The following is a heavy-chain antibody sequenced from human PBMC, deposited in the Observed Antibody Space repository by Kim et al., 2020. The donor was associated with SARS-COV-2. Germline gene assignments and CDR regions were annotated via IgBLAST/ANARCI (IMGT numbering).Heavy chain of an antibody. Sequence: IKDSDTKRHYADAVGGRFTISRDNSKSTLFRQMNSLRAEDTAVYYCEASDYWGQGSLVTVSS. CDR2: IKDSDTKR. V-gene: IGHV3-23*01. J-gene: IGHJ4*02. CDR3: EASDY.